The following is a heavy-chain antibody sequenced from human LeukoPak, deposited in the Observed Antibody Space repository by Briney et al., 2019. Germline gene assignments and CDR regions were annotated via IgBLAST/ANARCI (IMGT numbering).Heavy chain of an antibody. V-gene: IGHV4-4*07. D-gene: IGHD3-16*02. Sequence: SETLSLTCTVSGGSIRSYYWSWIRQPAGKGLEWIGRIYTSGSTNYNPSLKSRVTMSVDTSKNQFSLKLSSVTAADTAVYYCARAPIMITFGGVIPDDAFDIWGQGTMVTVSS. CDR1: GGSIRSYY. CDR3: ARAPIMITFGGVIPDDAFDI. CDR2: IYTSGST. J-gene: IGHJ3*02.